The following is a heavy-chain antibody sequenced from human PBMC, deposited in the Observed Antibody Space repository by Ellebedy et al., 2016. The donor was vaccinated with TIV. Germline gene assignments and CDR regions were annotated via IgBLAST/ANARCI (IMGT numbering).Heavy chain of an antibody. CDR2: IYYSGST. CDR1: GGSISSSSYY. Sequence: SETLSLTCTVSGGSISSSSYYWGWIRQPPGKGLEWIGYIYYSGSTNYNPSLKSRVTISVDTSKNQFSLKLSSVTAADTAVYYCARLTTSRRTFDYWGQGTLVTVSS. CDR3: ARLTTSRRTFDY. D-gene: IGHD4-11*01. V-gene: IGHV4-61*05. J-gene: IGHJ4*02.